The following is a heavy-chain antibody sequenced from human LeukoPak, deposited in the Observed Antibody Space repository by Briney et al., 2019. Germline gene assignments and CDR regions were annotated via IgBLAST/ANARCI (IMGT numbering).Heavy chain of an antibody. D-gene: IGHD5-12*01. CDR2: IKQDGSEK. Sequence: PGGSLRLSCAASGFTFSSYWMSWVRQAPGKGLEWVANIKQDGSEKYYVDSVKGRFTISRDNAKNSLYLQMNSLRAEDTAVYYCARTSRDGYNYPSDYWGQGTLVTVSP. CDR3: ARTSRDGYNYPSDY. J-gene: IGHJ4*02. V-gene: IGHV3-7*01. CDR1: GFTFSSYW.